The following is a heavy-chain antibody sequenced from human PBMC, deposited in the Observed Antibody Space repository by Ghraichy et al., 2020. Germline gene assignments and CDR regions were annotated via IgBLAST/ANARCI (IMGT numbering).Heavy chain of an antibody. D-gene: IGHD3-16*01. CDR2: IYYSGSP. CDR3: ASGTSRAWGSFDI. J-gene: IGHJ3*02. CDR1: GGSISNYY. V-gene: IGHV4-59*01. Sequence: SETLSLTCTVSGGSISNYYWNWIRQPPGKGLEWIGYIYYSGSPNYNPSLKSRVTISVDTSKNKLSLKLSSVTAADTAVYYCASGTSRAWGSFDIWGQGTMVTVSS.